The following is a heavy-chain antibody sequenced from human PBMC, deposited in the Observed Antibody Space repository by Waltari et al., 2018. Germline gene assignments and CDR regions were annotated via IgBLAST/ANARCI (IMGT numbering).Heavy chain of an antibody. CDR2: MNPNSGNT. V-gene: IGHV1-8*01. D-gene: IGHD2-21*01. Sequence: QVQLVQSGAEVKKPGASVKVSCKASGYTFTSYDINWVRQATGQGLEWMGWMNPNSGNTGYAHKFQGRVTMTRNTSISTAYMELSSLRSEDTAVYYCARGQGGREGRWYLWSLYYYYGMDVWGQGTTVTVSS. CDR3: ARGQGGREGRWYLWSLYYYYGMDV. J-gene: IGHJ6*02. CDR1: GYTFTSYD.